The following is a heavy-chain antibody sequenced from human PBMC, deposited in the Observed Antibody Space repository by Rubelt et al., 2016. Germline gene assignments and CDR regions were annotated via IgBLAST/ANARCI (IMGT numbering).Heavy chain of an antibody. Sequence: EVHLVESGGDLVKPGGSLRLSCVASGFTFTNAWMSWVRQAPGKGLEWVSLIYSGGDTYYADSVKGRFTISRDNSKNTLYLQMNSLRAEDTAIYYCARDAGAAAIGTYGWGQGTLVTVSS. CDR1: GFTFTNAW. CDR2: IYSGGDT. CDR3: ARDAGAAAIGTYG. V-gene: IGHV3-66*01. J-gene: IGHJ4*02. D-gene: IGHD6-13*01.